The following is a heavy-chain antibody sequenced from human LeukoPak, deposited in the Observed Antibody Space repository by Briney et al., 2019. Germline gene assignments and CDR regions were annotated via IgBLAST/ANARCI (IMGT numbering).Heavy chain of an antibody. CDR2: IGISSGNT. CDR3: ARDTKYAFDN. CDR1: GFTFSSYA. Sequence: GGSLRLSCTASGFTFSSYAMYWVRQAPGKGLEWISYIGISSGNTKYADSVKGRFTISGDKAKNSLYLQMNSLRVEDTAVYYCARDTKYAFDNWGQGTLVTVSS. V-gene: IGHV3-48*01. D-gene: IGHD2-2*01. J-gene: IGHJ4*02.